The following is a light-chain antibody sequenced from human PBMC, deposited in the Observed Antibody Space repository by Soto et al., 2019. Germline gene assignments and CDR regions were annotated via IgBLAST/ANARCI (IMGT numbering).Light chain of an antibody. CDR3: QVWDIMTDNYV. CDR1: NIGNKR. J-gene: IGLJ7*01. Sequence: SYELTQSPSVSVAPEKTATITCGGNNIGNKRVHWYRQKQGQAPVLLISYYSDRPSGIPGRFSGSNSGNTATLTISRVEAWDEADYYCQVWDIMTDNYVFGSGTQLTVL. CDR2: YYS. V-gene: IGLV3-21*04.